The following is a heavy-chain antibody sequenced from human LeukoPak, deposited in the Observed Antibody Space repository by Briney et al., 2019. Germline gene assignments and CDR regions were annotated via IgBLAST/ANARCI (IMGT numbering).Heavy chain of an antibody. Sequence: SETLSLTCTVSGGSISSYYWSWIRQPPGKGLEWIGYIYYSGSTNYNPSLKSRVTISVDTSKNQFSLKLSSVTAADTAVYYCARGFYYDSIWYFDLWGRSTLVTVSS. J-gene: IGHJ2*01. V-gene: IGHV4-59*01. CDR2: IYYSGST. CDR1: GGSISSYY. CDR3: ARGFYYDSIWYFDL. D-gene: IGHD3-22*01.